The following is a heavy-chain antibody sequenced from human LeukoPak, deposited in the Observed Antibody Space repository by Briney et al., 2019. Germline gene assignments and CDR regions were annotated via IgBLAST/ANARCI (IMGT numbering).Heavy chain of an antibody. D-gene: IGHD1/OR15-1a*01. J-gene: IGHJ4*02. CDR1: GGSVSDYY. Sequence: SETLSLTCAVYGGSVSDYYWSWIRQPPGKGLEWIGEINDSGSANYNPSLKSRVTTSVDTSKNQFSLKLSSVTAADTAVYCCARHAPTGNAHYWHNLDCWGQGTLVTVSS. CDR2: INDSGSA. V-gene: IGHV4-34*01. CDR3: ARHAPTGNAHYWHNLDC.